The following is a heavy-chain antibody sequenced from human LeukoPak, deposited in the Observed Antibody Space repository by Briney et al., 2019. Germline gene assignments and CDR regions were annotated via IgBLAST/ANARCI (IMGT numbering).Heavy chain of an antibody. Sequence: SETLSLTCAVYGGSFSGYYLSWIRQPPGKGLEWIGEINHSGSTNYNPSLKSRVTISVDTSKNQFSLKLSSVTAADTAVYYCARQGITMIVVVITTYYYYYMDVWGKGTTVTVSS. CDR1: GGSFSGYY. D-gene: IGHD3-22*01. CDR3: ARQGITMIVVVITTYYYYYMDV. CDR2: INHSGST. V-gene: IGHV4-34*01. J-gene: IGHJ6*03.